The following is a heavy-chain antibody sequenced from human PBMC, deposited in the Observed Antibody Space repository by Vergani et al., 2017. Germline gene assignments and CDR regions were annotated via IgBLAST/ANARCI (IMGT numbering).Heavy chain of an antibody. Sequence: QVQLQESGPGLVKPSQTLSLTCTVSGGSIRSGGYSWCWIRQHPGKGLEWIGYIYYSGSTDYNPSLKSRVTRSVDTSKNQFSLKLSSVTAADTAVYYCARGGGGDYGLDYWGQGTLVTVAS. D-gene: IGHD4-17*01. CDR3: ARGGGGDYGLDY. V-gene: IGHV4-31*03. J-gene: IGHJ4*02. CDR2: IYYSGST. CDR1: GGSIRSGGYS.